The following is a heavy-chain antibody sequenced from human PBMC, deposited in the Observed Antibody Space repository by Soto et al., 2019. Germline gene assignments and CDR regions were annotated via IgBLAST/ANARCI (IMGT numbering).Heavy chain of an antibody. V-gene: IGHV4-59*08. CDR3: ASRRKSSGYSYGNDAFDI. J-gene: IGHJ3*02. D-gene: IGHD5-18*01. CDR1: GGSISSYY. CDR2: IYYSGST. Sequence: SETLSLTCTVSGGSISSYYWSWIRQPPGKGLEWIGYIYYSGSTNYNPSLKSRVTISVDTSKNQFSLKLSSVTAADTAVYYCASRRKSSGYSYGNDAFDIWGQGTMVTVSS.